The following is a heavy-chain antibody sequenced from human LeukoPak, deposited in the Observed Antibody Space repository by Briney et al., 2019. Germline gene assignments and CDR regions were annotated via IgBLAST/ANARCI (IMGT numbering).Heavy chain of an antibody. CDR1: GFTFSNYD. V-gene: IGHV3-30*18. CDR2: ISYDAINK. D-gene: IGHD6-19*01. CDR3: AKDSSGWYQHFDY. J-gene: IGHJ4*02. Sequence: GGSLRLSCAASGFTFSNYDMHWVRQALGKGLEWVAVISYDAINKYYGDSVKGQFTISRDNSKNTLYLQMNSLRPEDTAVYYCAKDSSGWYQHFDYWGQGTLVTVSS.